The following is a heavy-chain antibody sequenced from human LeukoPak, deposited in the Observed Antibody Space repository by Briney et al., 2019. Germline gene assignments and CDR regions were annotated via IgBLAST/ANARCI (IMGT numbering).Heavy chain of an antibody. J-gene: IGHJ4*02. D-gene: IGHD6-13*01. V-gene: IGHV1-69*05. Sequence: AASVKVSCKASGGTFSSYAISWVRQAPGQGLEWMGGIIPIFGTANYAQKFQGRVTITTDESTSTAYMELSSLRSEDTAVYYCASLGIAAAGTDWGQGTLVTVSS. CDR3: ASLGIAAAGTD. CDR2: IIPIFGTA. CDR1: GGTFSSYA.